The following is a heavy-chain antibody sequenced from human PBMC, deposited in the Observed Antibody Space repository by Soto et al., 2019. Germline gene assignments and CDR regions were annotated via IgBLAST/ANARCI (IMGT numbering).Heavy chain of an antibody. D-gene: IGHD2-15*01. Sequence: QVQLVESGGGVVQPGRSLRLSCAASGFTFSSYAMHWVRQAPGKGLEWVAVISYDGSNKYYADSVKGRFTISRDNSKNTLYLQMNSLRAEDTAVYYCASLLVVAATGQGYWGQGTLVTVSS. V-gene: IGHV3-30-3*01. CDR1: GFTFSSYA. CDR2: ISYDGSNK. J-gene: IGHJ4*02. CDR3: ASLLVVAATGQGY.